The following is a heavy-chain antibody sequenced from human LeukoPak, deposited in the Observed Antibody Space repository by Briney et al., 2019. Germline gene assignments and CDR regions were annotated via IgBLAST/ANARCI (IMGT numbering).Heavy chain of an antibody. Sequence: SETLSLTCTVSGGSISSYYWSWIRQPPGKGLEWIGYIYYSGSTNYNPSLKSRVTISVDTSKNRFSLKLSSVTAADTAVYYCARLPYYYDSSGYYYFDYWGQGTLVTVSS. CDR2: IYYSGST. D-gene: IGHD3-22*01. CDR1: GGSISSYY. CDR3: ARLPYYYDSSGYYYFDY. V-gene: IGHV4-59*01. J-gene: IGHJ4*02.